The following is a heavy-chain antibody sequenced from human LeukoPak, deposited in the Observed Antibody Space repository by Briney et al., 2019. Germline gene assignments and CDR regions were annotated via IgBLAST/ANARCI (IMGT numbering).Heavy chain of an antibody. J-gene: IGHJ4*02. CDR2: IYYSGST. Sequence: SETLSLTCTVSGGSISSYYWSWIRQPPGKGLEWIGYIYYSGSTNYNPSLKSRVTISVDTSKNQFSLKLSSVTAADTAVYYCARGDCGGDCYSGFDYWGQGTLVTVSS. CDR3: ARGDCGGDCYSGFDY. D-gene: IGHD2-21*02. V-gene: IGHV4-59*01. CDR1: GGSISSYY.